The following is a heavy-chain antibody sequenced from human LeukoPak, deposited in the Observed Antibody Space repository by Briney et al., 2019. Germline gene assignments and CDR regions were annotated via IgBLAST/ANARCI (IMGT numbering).Heavy chain of an antibody. Sequence: SVKVSCKASGGTFSSYAISWVRQAPGQGLEWMGGIIPIFGTANYAQKSQGRVTITADESTSTAYMELSSLRSEDTAVYYCARVPFYYDSSGPPDYWGQGTLVTVSS. V-gene: IGHV1-69*13. CDR2: IIPIFGTA. D-gene: IGHD3-22*01. CDR3: ARVPFYYDSSGPPDY. J-gene: IGHJ4*02. CDR1: GGTFSSYA.